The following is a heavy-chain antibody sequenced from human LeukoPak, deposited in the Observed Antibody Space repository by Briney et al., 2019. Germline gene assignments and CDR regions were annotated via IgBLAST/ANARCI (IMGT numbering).Heavy chain of an antibody. CDR3: TRGVLLQGRGAFDI. V-gene: IGHV1-2*02. CDR2: INPNGGGT. CDR1: GYTFSVYW. D-gene: IGHD2-15*01. J-gene: IGHJ3*02. Sequence: ASVKVSCKASGYTFSVYWIHWVRLAPRQGLEWMGWINPNGGGTNFAQKFQGRVTMTRDTSISTVYMELSSLNSDDTAVYYCTRGVLLQGRGAFDIWGQGTMVTVSS.